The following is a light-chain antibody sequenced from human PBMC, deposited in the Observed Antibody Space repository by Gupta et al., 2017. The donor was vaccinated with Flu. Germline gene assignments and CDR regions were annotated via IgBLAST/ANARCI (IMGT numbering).Light chain of an antibody. CDR1: QNVNEW. J-gene: IGKJ4*01. Sequence: DIQMTQSPSTLSAPVGDKVTITCRASQNVNEWLAWFQQKPGKAPRLLIYKASSLESGVPSRFSGGGSGTVFTLTINILHPHDVATYYCQQDNDYPLTFGGGTTV. CDR3: QQDNDYPLT. CDR2: KAS. V-gene: IGKV1-5*03.